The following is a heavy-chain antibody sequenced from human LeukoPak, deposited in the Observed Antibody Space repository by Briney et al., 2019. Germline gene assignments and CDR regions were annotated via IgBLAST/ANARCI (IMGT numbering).Heavy chain of an antibody. CDR3: AKDLSAGYGDYFVY. Sequence: GGSLRLSCAASGFTFTSYAMSWVRQTPGKGLKWVSTISGSGDNTYCADSVNGRFTISRDNSRSTLYLQMNSLRVEDTAIYYCAKDLSAGYGDYFVYWGQGTLVSVSS. J-gene: IGHJ4*02. D-gene: IGHD4-17*01. V-gene: IGHV3-23*01. CDR2: ISGSGDNT. CDR1: GFTFTSYA.